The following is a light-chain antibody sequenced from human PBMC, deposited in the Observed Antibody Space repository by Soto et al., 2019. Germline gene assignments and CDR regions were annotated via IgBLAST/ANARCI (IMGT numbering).Light chain of an antibody. Sequence: EIVLTQSPGTLSLSPGERATLSCRDSQSVSSRYLAWYQQKPGQAPRLLIYGASSRATGIPDRFSGSGSGTDFTLTISRLEPEDFAVYYCQQYGSSLWTFGQGTKVEIK. CDR3: QQYGSSLWT. J-gene: IGKJ1*01. V-gene: IGKV3-20*01. CDR2: GAS. CDR1: QSVSSRY.